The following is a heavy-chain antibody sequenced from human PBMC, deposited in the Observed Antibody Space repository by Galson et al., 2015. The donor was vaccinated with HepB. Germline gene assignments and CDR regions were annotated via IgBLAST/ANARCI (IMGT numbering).Heavy chain of an antibody. V-gene: IGHV3-7*03. CDR3: ARQLILGYDAFDI. CDR2: IKQDGSEK. J-gene: IGHJ3*02. Sequence: SLRLSCAASGFTFSSYWMSWVRQAPGKGLEWVANIKQDGSEKYYVDSVKGRFTISRDNAKNSLYLQMNSLRAEDTAVYYCARQLILGYDAFDIWGQGTMVTVSS. CDR1: GFTFSSYW. D-gene: IGHD2-21*01.